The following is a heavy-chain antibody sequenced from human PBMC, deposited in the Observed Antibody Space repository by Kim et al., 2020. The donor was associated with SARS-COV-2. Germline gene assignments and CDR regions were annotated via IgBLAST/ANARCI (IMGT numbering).Heavy chain of an antibody. Sequence: AEHGKARFTISRDTSKNTLYLQMNSLKTEDTAVYYCTTEDVVRGVTPFDYWGQGTLVTVSS. D-gene: IGHD3-10*01. J-gene: IGHJ4*02. V-gene: IGHV3-15*01. CDR3: TTEDVVRGVTPFDY.